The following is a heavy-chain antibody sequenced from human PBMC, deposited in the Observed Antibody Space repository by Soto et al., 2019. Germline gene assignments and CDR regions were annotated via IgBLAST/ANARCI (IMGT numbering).Heavy chain of an antibody. V-gene: IGHV3-23*01. Sequence: HPGGSLRLSCAASGDTFSSNAMSWIRQDPGKGLEWVSTISAGGDNTSYADSVKGRFTISRDNSKKTLYLQMNTLRAEDTAVYYCAKDITSIWPKNWFDPWGQGTLVTVSS. D-gene: IGHD1-20*01. J-gene: IGHJ5*02. CDR2: ISAGGDNT. CDR3: AKDITSIWPKNWFDP. CDR1: GDTFSSNA.